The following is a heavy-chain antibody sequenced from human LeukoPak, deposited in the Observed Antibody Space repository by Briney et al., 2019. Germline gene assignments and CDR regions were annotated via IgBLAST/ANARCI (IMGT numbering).Heavy chain of an antibody. CDR2: IHHGGNT. J-gene: IGHJ4*02. CDR1: GGSISSGDYY. Sequence: PSETLFLTCTVSGGSISSGDYYWSWLRQPPGKGLEWIGNIHHGGNTDYNPSLKSRVTISLDRSNNQFSLKLNSVTAADTAVYYCARDHSSGWGGQYFDYWGQGTLVTVSS. CDR3: ARDHSSGWGGQYFDY. V-gene: IGHV4-30-2*01. D-gene: IGHD6-19*01.